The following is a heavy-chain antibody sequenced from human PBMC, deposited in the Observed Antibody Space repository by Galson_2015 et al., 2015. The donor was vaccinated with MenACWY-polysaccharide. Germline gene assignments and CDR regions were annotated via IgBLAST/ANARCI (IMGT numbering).Heavy chain of an antibody. V-gene: IGHV2-5*02. D-gene: IGHD1-26*01. CDR3: AHRLGADSNFDY. Sequence: PALVKPTQPLTLTCTFSGFSLTGSGVGVGWIRQPPGKALEWLALIYWGDDKRYSPSLKSRLTITKDTSKNHVVLTMTNMDPVDTATYFCAHRLGADSNFDYWGRGALVTVSS. CDR1: GFSLTGSGVG. CDR2: IYWGDDK. J-gene: IGHJ4*02.